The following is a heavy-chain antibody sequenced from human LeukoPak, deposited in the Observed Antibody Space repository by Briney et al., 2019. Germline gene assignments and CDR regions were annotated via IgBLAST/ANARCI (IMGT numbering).Heavy chain of an antibody. Sequence: PSQTLSLTCTVSGGSISSGDYYWSWIRQPPGKGLEWIGYIYYSGSTYYNPSLKSRVTITVDTSKNQFSLKLRSVTAADTAVYYCARDYYGAGLTYFDYLGQGTLVTVSS. CDR2: IYYSGST. CDR1: GGSISSGDYY. J-gene: IGHJ4*02. CDR3: ARDYYGAGLTYFDY. V-gene: IGHV4-30-4*01. D-gene: IGHD3-10*01.